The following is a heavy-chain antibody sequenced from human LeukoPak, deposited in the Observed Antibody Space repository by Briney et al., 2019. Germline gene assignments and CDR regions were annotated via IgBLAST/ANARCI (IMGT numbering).Heavy chain of an antibody. CDR3: AKEGTYNNFWSGYFH. D-gene: IGHD3-3*01. V-gene: IGHV3-23*01. CDR2: VTGSGSVTSST. Sequence: PGGSLRLSCAASGCTFSSFAMSWVRQAPGKGLEWVSSVTGSGSVTSSTYYADSVKGRFTISRDNSKNTLYLQMNSLRAEDTALYYCAKEGTYNNFWSGYFHWGQGALVTVSS. CDR1: GCTFSSFA. J-gene: IGHJ4*02.